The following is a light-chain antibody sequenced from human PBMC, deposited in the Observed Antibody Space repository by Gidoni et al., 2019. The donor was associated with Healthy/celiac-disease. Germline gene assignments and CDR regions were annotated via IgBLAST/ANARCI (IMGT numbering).Light chain of an antibody. CDR2: EVS. V-gene: IGLV2-14*01. CDR3: SSYTSSSTPCV. J-gene: IGLJ1*01. CDR1: SSDVGGYTY. Sequence: QSARTQPASVSGSPGQSITISCTGTSSDVGGYTYVSWYQQHPGKAPKLMIYEVSNRPSGVSNRFSGSKSGNTASLTISGLQAEDEADYSCSSYTSSSTPCVFGTGTKVTVL.